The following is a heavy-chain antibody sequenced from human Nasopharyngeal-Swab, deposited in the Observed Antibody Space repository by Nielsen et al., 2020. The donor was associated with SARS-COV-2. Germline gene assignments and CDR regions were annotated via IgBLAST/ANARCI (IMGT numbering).Heavy chain of an antibody. J-gene: IGHJ3*02. V-gene: IGHV1-69*01. D-gene: IGHD3-22*01. CDR2: IIPIFGTA. Sequence: WVRQAPEQGLEWMGGIIPIFGTANYAQKFQGRVTITADESTSTAYMELSSLRSEDTAVYYCARGPSSGYYLYAFDIWGQGTMVTVSS. CDR3: ARGPSSGYYLYAFDI.